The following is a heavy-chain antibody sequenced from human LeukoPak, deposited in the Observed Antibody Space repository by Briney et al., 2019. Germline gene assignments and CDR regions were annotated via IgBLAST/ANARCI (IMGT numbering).Heavy chain of an antibody. CDR3: ARVGSGGAWFDF. CDR2: IFFSGTT. Sequence: GSLRHSCAASGFTFSDYYMSWIRQAPGKGLEWIGYIFFSGTTNYNPSLKSRVTISVDTSKNQFSLKMTSVTAADTAVYFCARVGSGGAWFDFWGQGTLVTVSS. V-gene: IGHV4-59*01. J-gene: IGHJ4*02. D-gene: IGHD6-19*01. CDR1: GFTFSDYY.